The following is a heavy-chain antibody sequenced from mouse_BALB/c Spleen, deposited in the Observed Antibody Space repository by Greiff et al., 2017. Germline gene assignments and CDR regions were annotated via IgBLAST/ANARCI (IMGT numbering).Heavy chain of an antibody. CDR2: IWAGGST. Sequence: VHLVESGPGLVAPSQSLSITCTASGFSLTSYGVHWVRQPPGKGLEWLGVIWAGGSTNYNSALMSRLSISKDNSKSQVFLKMNSLQTDETAMYYCARDPDGYYDAMDYWGQGTSVTVSS. CDR3: ARDPDGYYDAMDY. CDR1: GFSLTSYG. V-gene: IGHV2-9*02. D-gene: IGHD2-3*01. J-gene: IGHJ4*01.